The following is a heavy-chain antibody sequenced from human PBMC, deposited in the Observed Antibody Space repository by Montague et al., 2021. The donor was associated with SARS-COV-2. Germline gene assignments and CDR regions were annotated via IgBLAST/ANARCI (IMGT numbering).Heavy chain of an antibody. Sequence: TLSLTCTVSGVSITSDIYFWHWFRQPAGKGLEWIGRVYPLATNKYNPSLRSRLTLAFDTSKNQISLNLTSATAADAAVYYCASYDFWSGYTDDLWGPGIRVTVSS. V-gene: IGHV4-61*02. CDR2: VYPLATN. J-gene: IGHJ5*02. CDR1: GVSITSDIYF. CDR3: ASYDFWSGYTDDL. D-gene: IGHD3-3*01.